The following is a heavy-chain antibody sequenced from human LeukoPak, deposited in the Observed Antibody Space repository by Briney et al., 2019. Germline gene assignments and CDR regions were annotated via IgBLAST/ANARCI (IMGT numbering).Heavy chain of an antibody. J-gene: IGHJ4*02. V-gene: IGHV3-49*03. CDR1: GFTFGDYA. Sequence: HPGGSLRLSCTASGFTFGDYAMSWFRQAPGKGLEWVGFIRSKAYGGTTEYAASVKGRFTISRDDSKSIAYLQMNSLKTGDTAVYYCTYDYGDSFDYWGQGTLVTVSS. CDR3: TYDYGDSFDY. D-gene: IGHD4-17*01. CDR2: IRSKAYGGTT.